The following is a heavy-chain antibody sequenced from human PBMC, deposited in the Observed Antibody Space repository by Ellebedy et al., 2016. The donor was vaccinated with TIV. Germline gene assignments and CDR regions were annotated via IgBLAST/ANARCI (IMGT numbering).Heavy chain of an antibody. V-gene: IGHV7-4-1*02. D-gene: IGHD5-18*01. CDR2: INTNTGNP. J-gene: IGHJ4*02. Sequence: ASVKVSCKASGYTFTTYAMNWVRQAPGQGLEWMGWINTNTGNPTYAQGFTGRFVFSLDTSVSTAYLQISSLKAEDTAVYYCARDIISQGDTAMVIEDYWGQGTLVTVSS. CDR3: ARDIISQGDTAMVIEDY. CDR1: GYTFTTYA.